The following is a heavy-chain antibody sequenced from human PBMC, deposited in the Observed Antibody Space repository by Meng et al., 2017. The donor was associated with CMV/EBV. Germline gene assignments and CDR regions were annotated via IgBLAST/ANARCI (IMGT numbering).Heavy chain of an antibody. D-gene: IGHD2-2*01. CDR1: GLTVSSTY. CDR3: AKDPPFEVVPVLLFDD. V-gene: IGHV3-23*01. CDR2: ISGSGGRT. Sequence: GESLKISCVVSGLTVSSTYMSWVRQAPGKGLEWVSSISGSGGRTYHADSVKGRFTISRDNSKNTLYLQMNSLRAEDTAVYYCAKDPPFEVVPVLLFDDWGQGTLVTVSS. J-gene: IGHJ4*02.